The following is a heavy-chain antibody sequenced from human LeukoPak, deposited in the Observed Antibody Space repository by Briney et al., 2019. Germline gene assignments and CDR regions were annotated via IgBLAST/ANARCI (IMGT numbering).Heavy chain of an antibody. Sequence: GGSLRLSCAASRFTFSNYALHWVRQAPRKGLEHVSAISSNGGNTHYANSVKGRFTISRDNSKNTLYLQMGSLRAEDMAVYYCARLPVDAFDIWGQGTMVTVSS. J-gene: IGHJ3*02. CDR3: ARLPVDAFDI. V-gene: IGHV3-64*01. CDR1: RFTFSNYA. CDR2: ISSNGGNT. D-gene: IGHD1-14*01.